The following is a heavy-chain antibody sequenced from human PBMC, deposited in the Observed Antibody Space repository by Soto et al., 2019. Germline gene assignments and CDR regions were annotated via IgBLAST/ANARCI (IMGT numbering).Heavy chain of an antibody. CDR2: IYYSGTT. CDR3: ARAVPGSTGTHHSGSGIFYVSPFDY. Sequence: TSQTLSLTCTVSGGSISSYYWSWIRQPPGQGLEWIGYIYYSGTTNYNPSLKSRVTISVDTSKNHFSLKLTSVTAADTAVYYCARAVPGSTGTHHSGSGIFYVSPFDYWGQGDLVTGS. CDR1: GGSISSYY. J-gene: IGHJ4*02. V-gene: IGHV4-59*12. D-gene: IGHD3-10*01.